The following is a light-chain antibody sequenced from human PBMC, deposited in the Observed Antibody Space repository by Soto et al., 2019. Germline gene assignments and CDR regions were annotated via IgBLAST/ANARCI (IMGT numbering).Light chain of an antibody. CDR2: GAS. CDR1: QSVSSTS. J-gene: IGKJ1*01. CDR3: QQYDNSPWT. V-gene: IGKV3-20*01. Sequence: EIVLTQSPGTLSLSPGERATLSCRASQSVSSTSLAWYLQKPGQATRLLIYGASSRATGIPDRFSGSGSGTDFILTIGRLEPEDFAIYYCQQYDNSPWTFGQGTKVDIK.